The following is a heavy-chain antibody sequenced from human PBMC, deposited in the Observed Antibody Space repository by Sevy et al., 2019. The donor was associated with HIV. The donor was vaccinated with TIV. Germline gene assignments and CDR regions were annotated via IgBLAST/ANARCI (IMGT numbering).Heavy chain of an antibody. Sequence: ASVKVSCKASGYSFSAYFLHWVRQAPGQGLEWMGRISPNSGGTVYAQKFRGRVTMTRDTSSTTAYMERTRLKSDDTALYYCARASGPTVGAYFDSWGQGALVTVSS. D-gene: IGHD3-10*01. V-gene: IGHV1-2*06. CDR3: ARASGPTVGAYFDS. CDR1: GYSFSAYF. CDR2: ISPNSGGT. J-gene: IGHJ4*02.